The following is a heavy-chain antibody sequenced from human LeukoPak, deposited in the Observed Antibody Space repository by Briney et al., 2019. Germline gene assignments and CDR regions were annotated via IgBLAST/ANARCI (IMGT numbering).Heavy chain of an antibody. D-gene: IGHD1-1*01. CDR3: AREVQLERLGFGKEGSAFDY. CDR2: IRYDGNDK. CDR1: GFTFSYYG. J-gene: IGHJ4*02. V-gene: IGHV3-30*02. Sequence: GGSLRLSCAASGFTFSYYGMHWVRQAPGKGLEWVSFIRYDGNDKFYADSVKGRFTISRDTSRNSLYLQMNSLRAEDTAVYYCAREVQLERLGFGKEGSAFDYWGQGTLVTVSS.